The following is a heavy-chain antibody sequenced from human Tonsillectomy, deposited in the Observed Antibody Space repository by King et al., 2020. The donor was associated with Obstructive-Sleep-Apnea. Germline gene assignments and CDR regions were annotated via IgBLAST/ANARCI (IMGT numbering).Heavy chain of an antibody. CDR3: AKDDADYVWGSYRSYSFDY. CDR1: GFTFSSYA. Sequence: VQLVESGGGLVQPGGSLRLSCAASGFTFSSYAMSWVRQAPGKGLEWVSSIIGSGTSTYYADSVKGRLTISRYDSKNTLYLQMNRLRAEDTAVYYCAKDDADYVWGSYRSYSFDYWGQGTLVTVSS. J-gene: IGHJ4*02. D-gene: IGHD3-16*02. CDR2: IIGSGTST. V-gene: IGHV3-23*04.